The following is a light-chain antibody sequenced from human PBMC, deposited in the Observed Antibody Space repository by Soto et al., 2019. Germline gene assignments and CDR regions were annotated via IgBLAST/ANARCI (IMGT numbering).Light chain of an antibody. J-gene: IGLJ1*01. V-gene: IGLV2-14*01. CDR2: DVS. Sequence: QSVLTQPASVSGSPGQSITISCTGTSSDVGGYNYVSWYQQHPGKAPKLMIYDVSNRPSGVSDRFSGSKSGNTASLTISGIQAEDAADDYCSSYTSSRTLCVFGTGTKLTVL. CDR3: SSYTSSRTLCV. CDR1: SSDVGGYNY.